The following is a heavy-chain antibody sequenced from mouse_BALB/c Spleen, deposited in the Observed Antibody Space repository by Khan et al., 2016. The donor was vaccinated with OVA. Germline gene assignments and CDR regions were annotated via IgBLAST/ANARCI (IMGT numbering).Heavy chain of an antibody. V-gene: IGHV3-2*02. CDR3: ARKDYYDYDTFTY. CDR2: INYSGNT. Sequence: EVQLQELGPGLVKSSQSLSLTCTVTAYSITSEYAWNWIRQFPGNKLEWMGYINYSGNTRFNPSLKSRTSITRDTSKNQFFLQLNSVTTEDTATYYCARKDYYDYDTFTYWGQGTLVTVSA. CDR1: AYSITSEYA. J-gene: IGHJ3*01. D-gene: IGHD2-4*01.